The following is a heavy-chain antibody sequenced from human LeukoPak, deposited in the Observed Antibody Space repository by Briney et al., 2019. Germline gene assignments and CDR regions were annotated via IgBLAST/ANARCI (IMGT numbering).Heavy chain of an antibody. D-gene: IGHD2-15*01. CDR1: GFTVISNY. V-gene: IGHV3-66*01. Sequence: GGSLRLSWAAPGFTVISNYMSWVRQAPGKGLEWVSVIYSGGSTYYADSVKGRFTISRDNSKNTLYLQMNSLRAEDTAVYYCARGHCSGGSCYPNWFDPWGQGTLVTVSS. CDR2: IYSGGST. CDR3: ARGHCSGGSCYPNWFDP. J-gene: IGHJ5*02.